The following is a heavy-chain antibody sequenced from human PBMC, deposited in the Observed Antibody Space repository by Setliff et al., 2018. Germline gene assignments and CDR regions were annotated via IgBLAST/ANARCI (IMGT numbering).Heavy chain of an antibody. CDR3: AREGLGELSPEGFDY. V-gene: IGHV4-61*01. D-gene: IGHD3-16*02. J-gene: IGHJ4*02. CDR1: GYSISSSYY. CDR2: VYYSGST. Sequence: PSETLSLTCAVSGYSISSSYYWSWIRQPPGKGLEWIGYVYYSGSTNYNPSLKSRVTISVDTSKNQFSLKLTSVTAADTAVYYCAREGLGELSPEGFDYWGQGTLVTVSS.